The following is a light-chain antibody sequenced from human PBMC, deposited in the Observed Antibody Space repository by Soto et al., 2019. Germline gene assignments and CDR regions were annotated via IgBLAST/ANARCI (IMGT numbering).Light chain of an antibody. Sequence: DIQLTQSPSFLSASVGDRVTLTCRASQGISSYLAWYQQKPGKAPKLLIYAASTLQSGVPSRFSGSGSGTEFTLTISSLQPEEFASYYCQQRNSYPHTFGQGTKVEIK. J-gene: IGKJ1*01. CDR1: QGISSY. CDR3: QQRNSYPHT. V-gene: IGKV1-9*01. CDR2: AAS.